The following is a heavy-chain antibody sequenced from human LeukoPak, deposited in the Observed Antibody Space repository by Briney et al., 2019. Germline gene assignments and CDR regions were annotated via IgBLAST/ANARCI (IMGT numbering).Heavy chain of an antibody. CDR1: GYTFTSYD. D-gene: IGHD3-22*01. J-gene: IGHJ3*02. V-gene: IGHV1-8*01. CDR3: ARGGYYYDNSGYISARIDAFDI. CDR2: MNPNSGNT. Sequence: ASVNVSCKASGYTFTSYDINWVRQATGQGLEWMGWMNPNSGNTGYAQKFQGRVTMTRNTSISTAYMELSSLRSEDTAVYYCARGGYYYDNSGYISARIDAFDIWGQGTMVTVSS.